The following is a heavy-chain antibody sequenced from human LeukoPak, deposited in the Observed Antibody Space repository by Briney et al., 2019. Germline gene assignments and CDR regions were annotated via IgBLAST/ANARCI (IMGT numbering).Heavy chain of an antibody. D-gene: IGHD5-18*01. V-gene: IGHV3-74*01. CDR1: GFTFSSYW. CDR3: ARVVDTHFDY. CDR2: IKSDRSTT. Sequence: GGSLRLSCAASGFTFSSYWMHWVRQAPGKGLVWVSRIKSDRSTTTYADSVKGRFTISRDNAKNTLYLQMNSLRAEDTAVYYCARVVDTHFDYWGQGTLVTVSS. J-gene: IGHJ4*02.